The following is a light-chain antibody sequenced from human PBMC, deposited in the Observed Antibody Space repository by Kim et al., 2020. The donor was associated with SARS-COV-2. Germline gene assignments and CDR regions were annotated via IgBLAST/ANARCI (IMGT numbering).Light chain of an antibody. CDR2: DAY. V-gene: IGKV1-33*01. Sequence: AAVGDRVTITCQASQDINNYLNWYQQKAGEAPKLLIYDAYRLQTGVPSRFSGSELGTHFTFTISSLQPEDFATDYCQQYEKFPLTFGGGTKVDIK. CDR1: QDINNY. CDR3: QQYEKFPLT. J-gene: IGKJ4*01.